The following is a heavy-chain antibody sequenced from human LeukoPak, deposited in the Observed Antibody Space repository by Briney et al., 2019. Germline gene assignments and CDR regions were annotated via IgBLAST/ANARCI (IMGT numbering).Heavy chain of an antibody. J-gene: IGHJ4*02. V-gene: IGHV1-46*01. D-gene: IGHD2-2*03. CDR3: ARDTGYCSSTSCYANFDY. CDR1: GCTFTSYY. CDR2: INPSGGST. Sequence: ASVKVSCKASGCTFTSYYMHWVRQAPGQGLEWMGIINPSGGSTSYAQKFQGRVTMTRDTSTSTVYMELSSLRSEDTAVYYCARDTGYCSSTSCYANFDYWGQGTLVTVSS.